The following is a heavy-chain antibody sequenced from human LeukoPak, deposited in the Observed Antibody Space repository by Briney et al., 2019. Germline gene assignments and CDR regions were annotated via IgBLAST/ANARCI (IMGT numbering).Heavy chain of an antibody. V-gene: IGHV4-39*07. J-gene: IGHJ4*02. D-gene: IGHD3-10*01. CDR1: GGSISSSSYY. Sequence: SETLSLTCTVSGGSISSSSYYWGWIRQPPGKGLEWIGRIYYSGSTYYNPSLKSRVTISIDTSKNQFSLKLSSVTAADTAVYYCARMIAYYYGSGSYNYFDYWGQGTLVTVSS. CDR2: IYYSGST. CDR3: ARMIAYYYGSGSYNYFDY.